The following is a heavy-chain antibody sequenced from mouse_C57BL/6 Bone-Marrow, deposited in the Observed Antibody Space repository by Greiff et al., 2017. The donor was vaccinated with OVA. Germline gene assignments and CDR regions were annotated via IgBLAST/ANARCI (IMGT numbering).Heavy chain of an antibody. CDR3: ARGGLRNWDKGDY. D-gene: IGHD4-1*01. CDR1: GYTFTSYW. J-gene: IGHJ2*01. Sequence: QVQLQQPGAELVMPGASVKLSCKASGYTFTSYWMHWVKQRPGQGLGWIGEIDTSASYTKYNQKLKGKSTLTVDKSSSTAYMQLSSLTSEDSAVYYCARGGLRNWDKGDYWGQGTTLTVSS. CDR2: IDTSASYT. V-gene: IGHV1-69*01.